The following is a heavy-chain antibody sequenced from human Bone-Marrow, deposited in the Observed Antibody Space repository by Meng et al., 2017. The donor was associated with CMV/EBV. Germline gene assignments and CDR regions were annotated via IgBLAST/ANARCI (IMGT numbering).Heavy chain of an antibody. V-gene: IGHV4-39*07. J-gene: IGHJ5*02. D-gene: IGHD2-2*01. CDR2: INHSGST. CDR1: GGSISSSSYY. Sequence: GSLRLSCTVSGGSISSSSYYWSWIRQPPGKGLEWIGEINHSGSTNYNPSLKSRVTISVDTSKNQFSLKLSSVTAADTAVYYCASIVVVPAVPDYRHFDPWGQGTLVTVSS. CDR3: ASIVVVPAVPDYRHFDP.